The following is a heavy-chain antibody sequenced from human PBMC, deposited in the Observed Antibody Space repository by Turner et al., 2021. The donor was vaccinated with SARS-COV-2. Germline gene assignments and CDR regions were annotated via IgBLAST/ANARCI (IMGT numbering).Heavy chain of an antibody. D-gene: IGHD3-3*01. Sequence: QLQLQESGPGPVKPSETLSLTCTVSGGSISSSSYYWGWIRQPPGKGLEWIGSIYYSGSTYYNPSLKSRVTMSVDTSKNQFSLKLRSVTAADTAVYYCARELRFNWLDSWGQGTLVTVSS. V-gene: IGHV4-39*07. CDR1: GGSISSSSYY. CDR2: IYYSGST. CDR3: ARELRFNWLDS. J-gene: IGHJ5*01.